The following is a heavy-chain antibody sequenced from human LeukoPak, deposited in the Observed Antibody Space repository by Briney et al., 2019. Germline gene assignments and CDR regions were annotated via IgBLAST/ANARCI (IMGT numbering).Heavy chain of an antibody. V-gene: IGHV4-39*01. J-gene: IGHJ4*02. CDR2: IYDTGST. D-gene: IGHD3-3*01. CDR3: QSRFLEWLLDY. Sequence: SETLFLTCTVSGDSIRSNNYYWGWIRQPPGMGLEWIGSIYDTGSTFYNPSLKSRVIISVDTSKNQFSLKLSSVTAADTAVYYCQSRFLEWLLDYWGQGTLVTVSS. CDR1: GDSIRSNNYY.